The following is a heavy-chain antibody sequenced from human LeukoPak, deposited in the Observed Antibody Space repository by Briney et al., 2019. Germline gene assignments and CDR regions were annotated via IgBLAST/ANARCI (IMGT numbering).Heavy chain of an antibody. J-gene: IGHJ4*02. V-gene: IGHV3-53*05. CDR1: VFTVSGNY. CDR3: ARSRGYCSRTSCPIYYFDC. D-gene: IGHD2-2*01. CDR2: LYSGGST. Sequence: GGSLRLSCAASVFTVSGNYMSWVRQAPGKGLEWVSVLYSGGSTYYADAVKGRFTISRDNSKNTLYLQITSLRAIDIAEYYCARSRGYCSRTSCPIYYFDCWGQGTLVTVSS.